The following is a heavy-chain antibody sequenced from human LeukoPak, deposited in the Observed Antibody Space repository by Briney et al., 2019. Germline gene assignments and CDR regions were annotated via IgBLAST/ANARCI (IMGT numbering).Heavy chain of an antibody. V-gene: IGHV7-4-1*02. CDR2: INTNTGTP. CDR3: ATLPVGDIPNFDY. J-gene: IGHJ4*02. CDR1: GYTFNGYY. Sequence: PGASVKVSCKASGYTFNGYYIHWVRQAPGQGLEWMGWINTNTGTPTYAQGFTGRFVFSLDTSVSTAYLQISSLKAEDTAVYYCATLPVGDIPNFDYWGQGTLVTASS. D-gene: IGHD1-26*01.